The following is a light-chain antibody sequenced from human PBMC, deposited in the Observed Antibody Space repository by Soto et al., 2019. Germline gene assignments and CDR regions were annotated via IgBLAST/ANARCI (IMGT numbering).Light chain of an antibody. J-gene: IGLJ1*01. V-gene: IGLV2-14*01. CDR3: SSYTSSSTDV. CDR2: DVS. CDR1: SSDVGGYNY. Sequence: QSALTQPASVSGSPGQSITISCTGTSSDVGGYNYVSWYQQHPGKAPKLMIYDVSNRPSGVSNRFSGSKSGNTASLTISGLQAEDKADYYCSSYTSSSTDVFGTGTNLTVL.